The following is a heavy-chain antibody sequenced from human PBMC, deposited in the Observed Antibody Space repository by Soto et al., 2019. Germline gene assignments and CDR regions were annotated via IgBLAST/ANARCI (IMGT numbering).Heavy chain of an antibody. J-gene: IGHJ4*02. Sequence: SETLSLTCSVSGGSVSNKTYYWSWIRQPPGKRLEWIGYVYYSGTTNYNPSLKSRVTISVDLSKNQFSLRLSSLTTADTALYYCARTTAVPNTLRSRYFFDYWGQGTLVTVSS. CDR1: GGSVSNKTYY. D-gene: IGHD4-17*01. V-gene: IGHV4-61*01. CDR2: VYYSGTT. CDR3: ARTTAVPNTLRSRYFFDY.